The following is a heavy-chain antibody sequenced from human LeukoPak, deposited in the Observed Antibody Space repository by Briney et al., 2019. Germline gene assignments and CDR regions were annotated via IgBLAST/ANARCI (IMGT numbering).Heavy chain of an antibody. D-gene: IGHD4-11*01. CDR3: AKGATVTRSWFDP. V-gene: IGHV3-30*02. Sequence: GGSLRLSCAASGFTFSSYGMQWVRQAPGKGLEWVAFIRYDGSNKYYADSVKGRFTISRDNSKNTLYLQMNSLRAEDTAVYYCAKGATVTRSWFDPWGQGTLVTVSS. J-gene: IGHJ5*02. CDR1: GFTFSSYG. CDR2: IRYDGSNK.